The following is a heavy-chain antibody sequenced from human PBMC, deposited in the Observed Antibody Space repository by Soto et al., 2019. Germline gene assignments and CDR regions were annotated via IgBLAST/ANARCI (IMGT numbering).Heavy chain of an antibody. CDR3: ARAGSSWYGYYYGMDV. Sequence: QVQLVESGGGVVQPGRSLRLSCAASGFTFSSYGMHWVRQAPGKGLEWVAVIWYDGSNKYYADSVKGRFTISRDNSKNXLYLQMNSLRAEDTAVYYCARAGSSWYGYYYGMDVWGQGTTVTVSS. CDR1: GFTFSSYG. D-gene: IGHD6-13*01. CDR2: IWYDGSNK. V-gene: IGHV3-33*01. J-gene: IGHJ6*02.